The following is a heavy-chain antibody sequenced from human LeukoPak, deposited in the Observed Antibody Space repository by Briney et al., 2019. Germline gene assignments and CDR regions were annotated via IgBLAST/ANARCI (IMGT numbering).Heavy chain of an antibody. Sequence: ASVKVSCKASGYTFTSYGISWVRQAPGQGLEWMGWISAYNGNTNYAQKLRGRVTMTTDTSTSTAYMELRSLRSDDTAVYYCARDRGYYDSSGYYYYYYGMDVRGQGTTVTVSS. CDR1: GYTFTSYG. V-gene: IGHV1-18*01. CDR2: ISAYNGNT. D-gene: IGHD3-22*01. CDR3: ARDRGYYDSSGYYYYYYGMDV. J-gene: IGHJ6*02.